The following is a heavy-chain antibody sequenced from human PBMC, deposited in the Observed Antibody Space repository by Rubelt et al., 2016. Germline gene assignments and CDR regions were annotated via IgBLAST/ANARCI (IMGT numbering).Heavy chain of an antibody. J-gene: IGHJ4*02. Sequence: QVQLQESGPGLVKPSETLSLTCTVSGASIRSDYWSWLRPPPGKGLEWIGYIYYSGSTNYRPPLKSRVHMSVDTSKNQFSLKRRSVTAADTAVYYCARGMESTLFYFDSWGLGTLVTVSS. CDR3: ARGMESTLFYFDS. CDR1: GASIRSDY. D-gene: IGHD3-3*01. CDR2: IYYSGST. V-gene: IGHV4-59*01.